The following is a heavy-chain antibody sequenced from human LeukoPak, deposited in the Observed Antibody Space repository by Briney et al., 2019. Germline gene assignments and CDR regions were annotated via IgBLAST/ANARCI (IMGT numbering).Heavy chain of an antibody. D-gene: IGHD1-26*01. CDR1: GGSISSYY. V-gene: IGHV4-4*07. J-gene: IGHJ2*01. Sequence: SETLSLTCTVSGGSISSYYWSWIRQPAGKGLEWIGRIYTSGSTNYNPSLKSRVTMSVDTSKNQFSLKLSSVTAAGTAVYYCARGGYSGSYKVYWYFDLWGRGTLVTVSS. CDR3: ARGGYSGSYKVYWYFDL. CDR2: IYTSGST.